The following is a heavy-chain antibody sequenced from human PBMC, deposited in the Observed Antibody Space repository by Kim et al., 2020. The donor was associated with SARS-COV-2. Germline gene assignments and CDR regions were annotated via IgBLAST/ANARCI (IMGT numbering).Heavy chain of an antibody. CDR3: TTDPQKEYSSSSRVGYDYYGVDV. J-gene: IGHJ6*02. CDR1: GFTFSNAW. V-gene: IGHV3-15*01. CDR2: IKSKTDGGTT. D-gene: IGHD6-6*01. Sequence: GGSLRLSCAASGFTFSNAWMSWVRQAPGKGLEWVGRIKSKTDGGTTDYAAPVKGRFTISRDDSKNTLYMQMNSLKTEDTAVYYCTTDPQKEYSSSSRVGYDYYGVDVWGQGTTVTVSS.